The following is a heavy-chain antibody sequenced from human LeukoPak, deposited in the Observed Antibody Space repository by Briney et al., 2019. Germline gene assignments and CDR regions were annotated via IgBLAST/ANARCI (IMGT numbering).Heavy chain of an antibody. CDR1: GGSFSGYY. Sequence: SETLSLTCAVYGGSFSGYYWSWIRQPPGKGLEWIGEINHSGSTNYNPSLKSRVTISVDTSKNLFSLKLSSLSAADTAVYYCVRLAALRGFYYYMDVWGKGTAVTVSS. CDR3: VRLAALRGFYYYMDV. V-gene: IGHV4-34*01. D-gene: IGHD6-25*01. J-gene: IGHJ6*03. CDR2: INHSGST.